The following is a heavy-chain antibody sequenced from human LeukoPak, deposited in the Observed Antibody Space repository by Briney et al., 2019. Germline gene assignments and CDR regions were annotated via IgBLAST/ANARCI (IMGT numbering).Heavy chain of an antibody. CDR2: SNGYDT. Sequence: PGGSLRLSCAASGFTFSSYAMSWVRQAPGKGLEWVSASNGYDTYYADSVKGRFTISKDNSKDTLYLQMNSLRAEDSAIYYCAKGSSNGRPYYFDFWGPGSLVTVSS. CDR1: GFTFSSYA. CDR3: AKGSSNGRPYYFDF. J-gene: IGHJ4*02. D-gene: IGHD6-25*01. V-gene: IGHV3-23*01.